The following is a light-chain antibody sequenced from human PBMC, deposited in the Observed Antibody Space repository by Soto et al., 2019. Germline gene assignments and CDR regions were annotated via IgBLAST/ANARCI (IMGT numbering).Light chain of an antibody. CDR2: EVS. V-gene: IGLV2-14*01. CDR3: SSYTGSSTYV. J-gene: IGLJ1*01. Sequence: QSALTQPASVSGSPGQSITISCTGTSSDVGGYDYVSWYQQHPGKAPKLMIYEVSNRPSGVSNRCSGSKSGNTASLTISGLQAEDEAGYYCSSYTGSSTYVFGTGTKLTVL. CDR1: SSDVGGYDY.